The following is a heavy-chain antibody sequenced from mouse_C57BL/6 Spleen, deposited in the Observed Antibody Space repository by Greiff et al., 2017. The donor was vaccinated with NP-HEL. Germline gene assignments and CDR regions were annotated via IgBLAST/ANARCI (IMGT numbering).Heavy chain of an antibody. J-gene: IGHJ2*01. V-gene: IGHV1-52*01. CDR2: IDPSDSET. Sequence: QVQLQQPGAELVRPGSSVKLSCKASGYTFTSYWMHWVKQRPIQGLEWIGNIDPSDSETHYNQKFKDKATLTVDKSSSTAYMQLSSLTSEDSAVDYCARFWDDNDGFDYWGQGTTLTVSA. CDR1: GYTFTSYW. D-gene: IGHD2-4*01. CDR3: ARFWDDNDGFDY.